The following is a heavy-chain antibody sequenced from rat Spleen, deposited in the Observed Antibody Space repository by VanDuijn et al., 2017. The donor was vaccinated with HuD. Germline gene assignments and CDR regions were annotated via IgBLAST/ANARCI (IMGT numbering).Heavy chain of an antibody. CDR2: IKYDGSST. D-gene: IGHD1-11*01. CDR1: GFTFSNYG. J-gene: IGHJ3*01. CDR3: TRLGTEAIGNWFSY. Sequence: EVQLVESGGGLVQPGRSLKLSCAASGFTFSNYGMAWVRQAQTKGLEWVATIKYDGSSTYHRDSVKGRFTISRDNAKSTLYLQMDSLRSEDTATYYCTRLGTEAIGNWFSYWGQGTLVTVSS. V-gene: IGHV5-29*01.